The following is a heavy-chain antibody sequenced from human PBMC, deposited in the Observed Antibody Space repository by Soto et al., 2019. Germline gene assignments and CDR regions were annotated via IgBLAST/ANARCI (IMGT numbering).Heavy chain of an antibody. CDR1: GGSISSGDYY. V-gene: IGHV4-30-4*01. CDR3: ARNDYDYVWESPGGDAFDI. D-gene: IGHD3-16*01. J-gene: IGHJ3*02. CDR2: IYNSGST. Sequence: QVQLQESGPGLVKPSQTLSLTCTVSGGSISSGDYYWNWIRQPPGKGLEWIGFIYNSGSTYYNPSLKSLVTISVDTSKNQFSLKLNSEPGADTAVYYCARNDYDYVWESPGGDAFDIWGQGTLVTVSS.